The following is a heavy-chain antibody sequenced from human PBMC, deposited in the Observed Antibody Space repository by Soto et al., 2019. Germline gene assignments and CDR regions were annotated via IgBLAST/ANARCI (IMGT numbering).Heavy chain of an antibody. J-gene: IGHJ5*02. CDR3: VRSGTARLLRHSWFDT. D-gene: IGHD2-21*01. CDR1: GFTFNTYD. V-gene: IGHV3-21*01. Sequence: EVQLVESGGGLVKPGGSLRLSCAASGFTFNTYDMNWVRQAPGKGLEWVSSITTSSAYIYYVDSLKGRITISRDNAKNSLLLQMNSLRAEDTAVYYCVRSGTARLLRHSWFDTWGQGTLVTVSS. CDR2: ITTSSAYI.